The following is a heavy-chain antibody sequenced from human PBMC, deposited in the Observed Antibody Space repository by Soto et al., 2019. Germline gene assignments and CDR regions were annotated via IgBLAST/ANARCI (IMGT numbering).Heavy chain of an antibody. J-gene: IGHJ4*02. CDR1: GYTFTGYY. CDR2: INPNSGGT. CDR3: ARRGSGYYYFDY. V-gene: IGHV1-2*02. D-gene: IGHD3-22*01. Sequence: ASLKVSCKASGYTFTGYYMHWVRQAPGQGLEWMGWINPNSGGTNYAQKFQGRVTMTRDTSISTAYMELSRLRSDDTAVYYCARRGSGYYYFDYWGQGTLVTVSS.